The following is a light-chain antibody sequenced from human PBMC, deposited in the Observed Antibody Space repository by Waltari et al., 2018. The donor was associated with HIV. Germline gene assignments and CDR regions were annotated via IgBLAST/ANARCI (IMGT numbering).Light chain of an antibody. CDR3: NSYTSSNTWV. V-gene: IGLV2-14*03. CDR2: DVS. Sequence: QSALTQPASVSGSPGQSITISCSGTGNDVGLYNYVSWYQQHPGKAPKLMIYDVSKRPSGVSNRFSGSKSGNSASLTISGLQTEDEADYYCNSYTSSNTWVFGGGTKLTVL. CDR1: GNDVGLYNY. J-gene: IGLJ3*02.